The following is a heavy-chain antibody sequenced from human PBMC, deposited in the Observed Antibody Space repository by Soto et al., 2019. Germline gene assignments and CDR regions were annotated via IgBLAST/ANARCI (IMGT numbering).Heavy chain of an antibody. CDR2: IYYSGST. J-gene: IGHJ5*02. V-gene: IGHV4-31*03. CDR3: ARVGGINWFDP. D-gene: IGHD1-20*01. Sequence: QVQLQESGPGLVKPSQTLSLTCTVSGVSISSGGYYWSWIRQHPGKGLEWIGYIYYSGSTYYNPSRKRRVTIAVDTSKNQFSLKLSSVTAADTAVYYCARVGGINWFDPWGQGTLVTVSS. CDR1: GVSISSGGYY.